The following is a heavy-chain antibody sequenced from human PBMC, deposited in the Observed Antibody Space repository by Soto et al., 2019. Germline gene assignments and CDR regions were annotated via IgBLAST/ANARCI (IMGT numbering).Heavy chain of an antibody. J-gene: IGHJ6*03. CDR3: ASSRGVLRFLEWEINYYYYYYMDV. V-gene: IGHV4-59*01. Sequence: SETLSLTCTVSGGSISSYYWSWIRQPPGKGLEWIGYIYYSGSTNYNPSLKSRVTISVDTSKNQFSLKLSSVTAADTAVYYCASSRGVLRFLEWEINYYYYYYMDVWGKGTTVTVSS. CDR2: IYYSGST. D-gene: IGHD3-3*01. CDR1: GGSISSYY.